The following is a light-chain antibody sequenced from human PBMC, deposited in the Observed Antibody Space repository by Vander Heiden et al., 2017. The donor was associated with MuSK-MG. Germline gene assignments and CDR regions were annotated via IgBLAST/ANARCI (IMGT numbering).Light chain of an antibody. CDR1: QTVFYGSNIKSY. CDR2: WAS. J-gene: IGKJ1*01. CDR3: QQYNDIPWT. Sequence: DIVITQSPDSLAVSLRERAPIHCKSRQTVFYGSNIKSYLAWYQQKAGQPPKLLIYWASSRESGVPDRFSGSGSGTDFTLTINSLQAEDVAVYYCQQYNDIPWTFGQGTKVEIK. V-gene: IGKV4-1*01.